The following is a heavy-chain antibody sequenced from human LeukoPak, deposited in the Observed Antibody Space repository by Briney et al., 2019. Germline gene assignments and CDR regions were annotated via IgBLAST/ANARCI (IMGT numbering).Heavy chain of an antibody. CDR1: GFTFSDYY. CDR2: MRRGSDVR. V-gene: IGHV3-11*05. D-gene: IGHD6-13*01. Sequence: PGGSLRLSCAGSGFTFSDYYMAWIRQAPGKGLQRISYMRRGSDVRTYADSVKGRFTISRDNDKNSLYLQMNSLTAEDTAIYYCAREVGGSRAFDVSGQGTMVTVSS. J-gene: IGHJ3*01. CDR3: AREVGGSRAFDV.